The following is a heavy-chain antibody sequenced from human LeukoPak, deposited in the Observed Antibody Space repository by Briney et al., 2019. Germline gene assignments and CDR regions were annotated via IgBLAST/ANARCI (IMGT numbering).Heavy chain of an antibody. CDR3: ARDHQWSSDY. V-gene: IGHV3-7*01. J-gene: IGHJ4*02. Sequence: GGSLRLSCVASGFTLSSHWMCWVRQAPGKGLEWVANIKPDGSAKYYVDSVKGRFTISRDNAKNSLYLQMDGLRAEDTALYYCARDHQWSSDYWGQGALVTVSS. CDR1: GFTLSSHW. CDR2: IKPDGSAK. D-gene: IGHD3-3*01.